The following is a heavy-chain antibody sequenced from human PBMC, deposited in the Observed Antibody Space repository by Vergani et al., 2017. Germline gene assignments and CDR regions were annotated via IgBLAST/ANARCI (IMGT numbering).Heavy chain of an antibody. CDR2: IYPGDSDT. D-gene: IGHD3-10*01. V-gene: IGHV5-51*01. CDR1: GYSFTSYW. Sequence: EVQLVPSGAEVKKPGESLTISCKGSGYSFTSYWIGWVRQMPGKGLEWMGIIYPGDSDTRYSPSFQGQVTISADKSISTAYLQWSSLKASDTAVYYCARELTDDYYYYGMDVWGQGTTVTVSS. CDR3: ARELTDDYYYYGMDV. J-gene: IGHJ6*02.